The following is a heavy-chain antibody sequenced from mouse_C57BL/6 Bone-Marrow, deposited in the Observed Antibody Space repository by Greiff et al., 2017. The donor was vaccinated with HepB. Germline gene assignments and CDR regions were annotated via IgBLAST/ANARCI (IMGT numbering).Heavy chain of an antibody. V-gene: IGHV1-54*01. D-gene: IGHD4-1*01. CDR3: AGWDSWFAY. CDR2: INPGSGGT. CDR1: GSAFTNYL. J-gene: IGHJ3*01. Sequence: QVQLKQSGAELVRPGTSVKVSCKASGSAFTNYLIEWVKQRPGQGLEWIGVINPGSGGTNYNEKFKGKATLTADKSSSTAYMQLSSLTSEDSAVYFCAGWDSWFAYWGQGTLVTVSA.